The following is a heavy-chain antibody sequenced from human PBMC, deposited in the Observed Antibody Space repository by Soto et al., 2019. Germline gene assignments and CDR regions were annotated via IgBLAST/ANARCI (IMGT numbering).Heavy chain of an antibody. V-gene: IGHV3-15*01. CDR3: TTDVSGGSCYYVHWQISCRDAFDI. Sequence: EVQLVESGGGLVKPGESLRLSCAASGFTFSNAWMSWVRQAPGKGLEWVGRIKSKTDGGTTDYAAPVKGRFTISRDDSKNTLYLQMNSLKTEDTAVYYCTTDVSGGSCYYVHWQISCRDAFDIWGQGTMVTVSS. CDR2: IKSKTDGGTT. D-gene: IGHD2-15*01. J-gene: IGHJ3*02. CDR1: GFTFSNAW.